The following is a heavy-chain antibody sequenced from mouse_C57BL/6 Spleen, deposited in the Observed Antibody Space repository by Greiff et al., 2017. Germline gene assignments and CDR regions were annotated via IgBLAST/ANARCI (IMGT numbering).Heavy chain of an antibody. CDR1: GYTFTDYN. Sequence: VQLKQSGPELVKPGASVKMSCKASGYTFTDYNMNWVKQSHGKSLEWIGYINPDNGGASYNQKFKGKATLTVDKSSSTAYMELRSLTSEDSAVYYCAKIYYDYETHYAVCYWGKGISVTAAS. D-gene: IGHD2-4*01. CDR3: AKIYYDYETHYAVCY. V-gene: IGHV1-22*01. J-gene: IGHJ4*01. CDR2: INPDNGGA.